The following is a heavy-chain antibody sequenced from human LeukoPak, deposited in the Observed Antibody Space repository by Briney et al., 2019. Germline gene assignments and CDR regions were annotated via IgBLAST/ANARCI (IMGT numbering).Heavy chain of an antibody. V-gene: IGHV3-23*01. Sequence: PGGSLRLSCAASGFTFSSYDMIWVRQAPGKGLECVSAISYSGGSTYYAHSVKGRFTISRDNSKNPLYLQMNSLRAEDTAVYYGAKPYYYGSGSYSRYFDYWGQGTLVTVSS. CDR1: GFTFSSYD. CDR2: ISYSGGST. D-gene: IGHD3-10*01. J-gene: IGHJ4*02. CDR3: AKPYYYGSGSYSRYFDY.